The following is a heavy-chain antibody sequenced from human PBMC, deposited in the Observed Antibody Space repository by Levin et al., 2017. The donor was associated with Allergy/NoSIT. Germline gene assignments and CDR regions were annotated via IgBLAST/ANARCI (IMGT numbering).Heavy chain of an antibody. CDR3: ARGPEV. J-gene: IGHJ4*02. V-gene: IGHV3-21*01. CDR1: GFTFNIYT. Sequence: GGSLRLSCSASGFTFNIYTMNWVRQAPGKGLEWISFISTNSAYIFSADSVRGRFTISRDTAKGSVSLQMNSLRADDTAIYYCARGPEVWGQGTPVTVSS. CDR2: ISTNSAYI.